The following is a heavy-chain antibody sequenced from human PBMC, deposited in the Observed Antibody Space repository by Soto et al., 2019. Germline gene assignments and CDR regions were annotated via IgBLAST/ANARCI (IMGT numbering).Heavy chain of an antibody. CDR3: ARGGGDIVVVPADLNWFDP. V-gene: IGHV1-8*01. Sequence: QVQLVQSGAEVKKPGASVKVSCKASGYTFTSYDINWVRQATGQGLEWMGWMNPNSGNTGYAQEFQGRVTMTRNTSISTAYMALSSLRSEYTAVYYCARGGGDIVVVPADLNWFDPWGQGTLVTVSS. J-gene: IGHJ5*02. D-gene: IGHD2-2*01. CDR2: MNPNSGNT. CDR1: GYTFTSYD.